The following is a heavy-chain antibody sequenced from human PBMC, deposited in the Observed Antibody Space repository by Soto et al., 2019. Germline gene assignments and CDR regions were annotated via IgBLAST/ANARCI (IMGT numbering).Heavy chain of an antibody. J-gene: IGHJ4*02. CDR3: ARGGVSTRTFDY. Sequence: PGESLKISCKGSGYNFAVYWIALVRQMPGKGLELMGIIYPSDSDTRYRPSFQGQVTISADKSISSAYLQWSSLRASDTAMYYCARGGVSTRTFDYWGQGTPVTVSS. CDR1: GYNFAVYW. V-gene: IGHV5-51*01. CDR2: IYPSDSDT. D-gene: IGHD3-3*01.